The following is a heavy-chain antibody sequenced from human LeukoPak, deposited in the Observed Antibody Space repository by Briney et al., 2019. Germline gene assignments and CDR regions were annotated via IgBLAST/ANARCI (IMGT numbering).Heavy chain of an antibody. CDR1: GGTFSSYA. CDR2: IIPIFGTA. V-gene: IGHV1-69*05. Sequence: SVKVSCKDSGGTFSSYAISLVRQAPGQGLEWMGGIIPIFGTANYAQKFQGRVTITTDESTSTAYMELSSLKSEDTAVYYCARALYYYGSGSWGCFDYWGQGTLVTVSS. J-gene: IGHJ4*02. D-gene: IGHD3-10*01. CDR3: ARALYYYGSGSWGCFDY.